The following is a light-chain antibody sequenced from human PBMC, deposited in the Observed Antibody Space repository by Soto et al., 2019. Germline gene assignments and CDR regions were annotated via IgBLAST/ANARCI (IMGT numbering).Light chain of an antibody. V-gene: IGKV3-20*01. J-gene: IGKJ1*01. CDR3: QQYDDSMT. Sequence: EIVLTQSPGTLYFSPGEGSTLSLRASQSISSNYLAWYQQKPGQAPRLLIYGTSTRATGTPDRFSGSGSGTDFTLTISRLEPEDFAVYHCQQYDDSMTFGQGTKVDIK. CDR1: QSISSNY. CDR2: GTS.